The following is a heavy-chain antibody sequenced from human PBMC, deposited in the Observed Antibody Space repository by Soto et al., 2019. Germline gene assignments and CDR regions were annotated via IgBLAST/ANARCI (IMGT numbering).Heavy chain of an antibody. CDR3: ARDPRAAALYNGMDV. CDR2: IIPIFGTS. CDR1: GGTFRRCA. Sequence: WASVKVSCKASGGTFRRCAISWVRQAPGQGLEWMGGIIPIFGTSDYAQKFQGRVTITADESTGTAYMELSSLRSEDTAVYYCARDPRAAALYNGMDVWGQGTTVTVSS. V-gene: IGHV1-69*13. J-gene: IGHJ6*02. D-gene: IGHD6-13*01.